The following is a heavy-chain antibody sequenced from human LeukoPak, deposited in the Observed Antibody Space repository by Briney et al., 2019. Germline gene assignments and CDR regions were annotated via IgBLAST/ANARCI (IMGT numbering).Heavy chain of an antibody. CDR2: ISYDGSNK. D-gene: IGHD5-12*01. CDR3: ARPLGGYELGMDV. CDR1: GFVFTNNW. V-gene: IGHV3-30-3*01. Sequence: PGGSLRLSCAASGFVFTNNWMSWVRRAPGKGLEWVAVISYDGSNKYYADSVKGRFTISRDNSKNTLYLQMNSLRAEDTAVYYCARPLGGYELGMDVWGKGTTVTVSS. J-gene: IGHJ6*03.